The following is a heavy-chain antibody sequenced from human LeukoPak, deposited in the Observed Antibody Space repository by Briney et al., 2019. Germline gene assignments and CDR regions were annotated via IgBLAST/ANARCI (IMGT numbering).Heavy chain of an antibody. CDR1: GGSISSYY. Sequence: PSETLPLTCTVSGGSISSYYWSWIRQPPGKGLEWIGYIYYSGSTNYSPSLKSRLTISVDTSKNQFSLKLSSVTAADTAVYYCARTYGSSGLGYFDLWGRGTLVTVSS. J-gene: IGHJ2*01. D-gene: IGHD6-13*01. CDR3: ARTYGSSGLGYFDL. CDR2: IYYSGST. V-gene: IGHV4-59*01.